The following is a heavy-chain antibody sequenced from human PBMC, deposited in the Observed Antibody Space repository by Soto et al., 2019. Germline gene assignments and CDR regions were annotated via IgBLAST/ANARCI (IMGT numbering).Heavy chain of an antibody. V-gene: IGHV1-18*01. D-gene: IGHD2-2*01. CDR2: ISAYNGNT. CDR3: ARDRHCSSTSCQIYGMDV. Sequence: QVQLVQSGAEVKKPGASVKVSCKASGYTFTSYGISWVRQAPGQVLEWMGWISAYNGNTNYAQKLQGRVTMTTDTSTSTAYMALRSLRSDDTAVYYCARDRHCSSTSCQIYGMDVWGQGTTVTVSS. J-gene: IGHJ6*02. CDR1: GYTFTSYG.